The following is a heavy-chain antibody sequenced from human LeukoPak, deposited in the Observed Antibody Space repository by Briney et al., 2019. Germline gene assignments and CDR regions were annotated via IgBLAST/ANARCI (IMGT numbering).Heavy chain of an antibody. CDR3: AKEGGYYDILSNPYYFDY. V-gene: IGHV3-30*18. Sequence: PGRSLRLSCAASGFTFSSYGMYWVRQAPGKGLEWVAVISYDGSNKYYADSVKGRFTISRDNSKNTLYLQMNSLRAEDTAVYYCAKEGGYYDILSNPYYFDYWGQGTLVTVSS. J-gene: IGHJ4*02. D-gene: IGHD3-9*01. CDR2: ISYDGSNK. CDR1: GFTFSSYG.